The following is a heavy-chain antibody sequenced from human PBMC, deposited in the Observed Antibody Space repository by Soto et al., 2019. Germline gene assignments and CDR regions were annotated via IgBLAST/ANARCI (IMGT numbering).Heavy chain of an antibody. CDR1: GGSFSGYY. Sequence: SETLSLTCAVYGGSFSGYYWSWIRQPPGKGLEWIGEINHSGSTNYNPSLKSRVTISVDTSKNQFSLKLSSVTAADTAVYYCARGHRRYCSGGSCFPYNWFDPWGQGTLVTVSS. J-gene: IGHJ5*02. CDR2: INHSGST. D-gene: IGHD2-15*01. V-gene: IGHV4-34*01. CDR3: ARGHRRYCSGGSCFPYNWFDP.